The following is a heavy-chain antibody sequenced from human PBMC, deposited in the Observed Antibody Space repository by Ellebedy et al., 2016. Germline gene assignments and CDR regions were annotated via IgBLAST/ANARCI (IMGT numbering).Heavy chain of an antibody. V-gene: IGHV4-34*01. Sequence: SETLSLXXAVYGGSFSGYYWSWIRQPPGKGLEWIGEINHSGSTNYNPSLKSRVTISVDTSKNQFSLKLSSVTAADTAVYYCARGSVPAAMPAGDTPTNWFDPWGQGTLVTVSS. CDR2: INHSGST. J-gene: IGHJ5*02. CDR1: GGSFSGYY. D-gene: IGHD2-2*01. CDR3: ARGSVPAAMPAGDTPTNWFDP.